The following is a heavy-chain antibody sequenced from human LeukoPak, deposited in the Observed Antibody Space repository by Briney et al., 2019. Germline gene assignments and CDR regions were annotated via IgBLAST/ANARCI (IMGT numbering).Heavy chain of an antibody. V-gene: IGHV3-53*01. Sequence: GGSLRLSCAASGFTVSSNYMSWVRQAPGKGLEWVSIIYSGGNTYYADSVKGRFSISRDNSKNTLFLQMNTLRAEDTAVYYCARDFVGGGNYDSGQGTLVTVSS. D-gene: IGHD2-21*01. J-gene: IGHJ4*02. CDR2: IYSGGNT. CDR3: ARDFVGGGNYD. CDR1: GFTVSSNY.